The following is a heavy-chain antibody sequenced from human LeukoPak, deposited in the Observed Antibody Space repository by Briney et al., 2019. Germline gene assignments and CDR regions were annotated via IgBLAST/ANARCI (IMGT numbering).Heavy chain of an antibody. V-gene: IGHV3-30-3*01. J-gene: IGHJ3*02. CDR3: ARGTHLLLWFGESQNAFDI. CDR1: GFTFSSYA. CDR2: ISYDGSNK. D-gene: IGHD3-10*01. Sequence: GGSLRLSCAASGFTFSSYAMHWVRQAPGKGLEWVAVISYDGSNKYYADPVKGRFTISRDNSKNTLYLQMNSLRAEDTAVYYCARGTHLLLWFGESQNAFDIWGQGTMVTVST.